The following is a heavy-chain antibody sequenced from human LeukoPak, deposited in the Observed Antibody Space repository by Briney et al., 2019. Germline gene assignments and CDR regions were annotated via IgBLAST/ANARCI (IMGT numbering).Heavy chain of an antibody. CDR2: MNPNSGNT. CDR1: GYTFTSYD. J-gene: IGHJ6*03. V-gene: IGHV1-8*03. Sequence: ASVKVSRKASGYTFTSYDINWVRQATGQGLEWMGCMNPNSGNTGYAQNFQGRDTITRNTSISTAYMELSSLRSEDTAVYYCARGDYGSGSYYPYYYYYMDVWGKGTTVTVSS. D-gene: IGHD3-10*01. CDR3: ARGDYGSGSYYPYYYYYMDV.